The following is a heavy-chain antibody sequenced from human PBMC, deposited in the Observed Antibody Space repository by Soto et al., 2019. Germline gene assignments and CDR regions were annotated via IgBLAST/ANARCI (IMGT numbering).Heavy chain of an antibody. CDR2: IYPSGGDS. J-gene: IGHJ3*02. Sequence: QVQLVQSGPEVKRTGASVKVSCKTSGYAFTSYYVHWVRQAPGQGLEWIGIIYPSGGDSSSAQKFQGRVTLTSDTSTSTVFMELGSLRYEDTAVYYCARRETQFGEDAIDMWGQGTVVTVSS. D-gene: IGHD3-10*01. CDR1: GYAFTSYY. CDR3: ARRETQFGEDAIDM. V-gene: IGHV1-46*01.